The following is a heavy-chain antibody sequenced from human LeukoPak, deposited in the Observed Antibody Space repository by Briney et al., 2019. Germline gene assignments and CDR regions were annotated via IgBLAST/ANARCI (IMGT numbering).Heavy chain of an antibody. CDR2: IYYSGSP. J-gene: IGHJ1*01. CDR3: ARGGIAAAGTLQH. V-gene: IGHV4-39*07. D-gene: IGHD6-13*01. CDR1: GGLISGSSYY. Sequence: PSETLSLTCTVSGGLISGSSYYWGWIRQPPGKGLEWIGSIYYSGSPNYNPSLKSRVTISVDTSKNQFSLKLSSVTAADTAVYYCARGGIAAAGTLQHWGQGTLVTVSS.